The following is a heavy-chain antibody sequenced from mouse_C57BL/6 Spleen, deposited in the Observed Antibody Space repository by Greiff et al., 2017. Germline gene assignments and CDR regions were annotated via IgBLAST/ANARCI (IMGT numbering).Heavy chain of an antibody. CDR3: ARFPFYYGSSPYYFDY. V-gene: IGHV1-53*01. Sequence: VQLQQPGTELVKPGASVKLSCKASGYTFTSYWMHWVKQRPGQGLEWIGNINPSNGGTNYNEKFKSKATLTVDKSSSTAYMQLSSLTSEDSAVYYCARFPFYYGSSPYYFDYWGQGTTLTVSS. D-gene: IGHD1-1*01. J-gene: IGHJ2*01. CDR1: GYTFTSYW. CDR2: INPSNGGT.